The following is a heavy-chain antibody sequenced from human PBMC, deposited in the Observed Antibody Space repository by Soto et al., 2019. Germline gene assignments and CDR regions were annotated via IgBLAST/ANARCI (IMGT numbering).Heavy chain of an antibody. CDR2: INHSRST. J-gene: IGHJ6*02. Sequence: SETLSLTCAVYGGSFSGYYWSWIRQPPGKGLEWIGEINHSRSTNYNPSLKSRINISLDTSKNQFSMKLSSVTAADTAVYYCARARGGSGYYYYGMDVWGQGTTVT. CDR1: GGSFSGYY. D-gene: IGHD3-3*01. CDR3: ARARGGSGYYYYGMDV. V-gene: IGHV4-34*01.